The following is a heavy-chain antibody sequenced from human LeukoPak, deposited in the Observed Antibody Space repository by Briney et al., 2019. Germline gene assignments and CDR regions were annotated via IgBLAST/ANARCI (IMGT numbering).Heavy chain of an antibody. CDR1: GYTFTSYG. CDR2: ISGFNGHT. J-gene: IGHJ3*02. Sequence: GASVKVSCKASGYTFTSYGISWVRQAPGQGLEWMGWISGFNGHTNYAQKLQGRVTMTTDTSTSTAYMELRRLRSDDTAVYYCARGLYYYDSSGINAFDIWGQGTMVTVSS. CDR3: ARGLYYYDSSGINAFDI. V-gene: IGHV1-18*01. D-gene: IGHD3-22*01.